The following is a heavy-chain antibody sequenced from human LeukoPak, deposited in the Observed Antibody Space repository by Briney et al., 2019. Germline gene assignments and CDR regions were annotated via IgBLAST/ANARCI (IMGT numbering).Heavy chain of an antibody. Sequence: PSETLSLTCDVSGVSINTCCYYWTWIRQPPGKGLEWIGYKYYSGSTRYNSSLRSRLTISLDSSKNQFSLRLTSVTAADTAVYYCARGRAVAGKGPYFDYWGQGTLVTVSS. CDR1: GVSINTCCYY. V-gene: IGHV4-61*01. J-gene: IGHJ4*02. CDR3: ARGRAVAGKGPYFDY. D-gene: IGHD6-19*01. CDR2: KYYSGST.